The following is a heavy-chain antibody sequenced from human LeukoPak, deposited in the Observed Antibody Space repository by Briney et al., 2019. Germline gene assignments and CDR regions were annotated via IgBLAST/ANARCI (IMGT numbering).Heavy chain of an antibody. J-gene: IGHJ6*02. CDR2: IYSGGST. Sequence: PGGSLRLSCAASGFTVSSNYMSWVRQAPGKGLEWVSVIYSGGSTYYADSVKGRFTISRDNSKNTLYLQMNSLRAGDTAVYYCASQYYDILTGYYRQPDYYGMDVWGQGTTVTVSS. V-gene: IGHV3-66*04. D-gene: IGHD3-9*01. CDR1: GFTVSSNY. CDR3: ASQYYDILTGYYRQPDYYGMDV.